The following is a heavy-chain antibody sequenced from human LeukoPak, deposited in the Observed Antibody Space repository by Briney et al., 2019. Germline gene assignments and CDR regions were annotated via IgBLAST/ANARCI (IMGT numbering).Heavy chain of an antibody. J-gene: IGHJ4*02. CDR3: ARDQRLVGAATDY. CDR1: GFTFSSYA. V-gene: IGHV3-21*01. Sequence: GGSLRLSCAASGFTFSSYAMNWVRQAPGKGLEWVSSISSSSSYIYYADSVKGRFTISRDNAKNSLYLQMNSLRAEDTAVYYCARDQRLVGAATDYWGQGTLVTVSS. D-gene: IGHD1-26*01. CDR2: ISSSSSYI.